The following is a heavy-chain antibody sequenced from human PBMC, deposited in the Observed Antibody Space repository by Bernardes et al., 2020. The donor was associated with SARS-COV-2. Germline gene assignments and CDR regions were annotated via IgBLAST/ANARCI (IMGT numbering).Heavy chain of an antibody. V-gene: IGHV3-30*18. J-gene: IGHJ3*02. CDR3: AKARSLFMLYYDDAFDI. CDR1: GFSFNNFA. CDR2: ISYEGSKR. D-gene: IGHD2-8*01. Sequence: GGSLRLSCAASGFSFNNFAMHWVRQAPGKGLEWVADISYEGSKRNFADSVEGRFTVSRDSAKNMVYLQMNSLRSEDTAMYYCAKARSLFMLYYDDAFDIWGQGTMVTVSS.